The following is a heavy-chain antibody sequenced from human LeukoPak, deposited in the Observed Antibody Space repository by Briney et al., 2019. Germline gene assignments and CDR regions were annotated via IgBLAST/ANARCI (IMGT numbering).Heavy chain of an antibody. CDR3: ASYSSGWS. Sequence: SETLSLTCTVSGGSISGSSYYWGWIRQPPGKGLEWIGSIYYSGSTYYNPSLKSRVTISVDTSKNQFSLKLSSVTAADTAVYYCASYSSGWSWGQGTLVTVSS. J-gene: IGHJ4*02. CDR2: IYYSGST. D-gene: IGHD6-19*01. V-gene: IGHV4-39*01. CDR1: GGSISGSSYY.